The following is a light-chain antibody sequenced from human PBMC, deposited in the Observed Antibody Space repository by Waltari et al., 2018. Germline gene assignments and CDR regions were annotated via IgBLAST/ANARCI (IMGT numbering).Light chain of an antibody. J-gene: IGKJ1*01. Sequence: DIQMTQYPSSLSASVGDRVTITCRASQTINTFLNWYQEKPGKAPKLLIYAASSLQTGVPARFSGSGSGTEFTLTISSLLPEDFATYYCQQSYSIFWTFGQGTKVEIK. V-gene: IGKV1-39*01. CDR2: AAS. CDR1: QTINTF. CDR3: QQSYSIFWT.